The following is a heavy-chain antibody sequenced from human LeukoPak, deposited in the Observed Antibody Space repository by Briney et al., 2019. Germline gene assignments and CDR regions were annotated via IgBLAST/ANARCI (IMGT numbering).Heavy chain of an antibody. CDR2: INPNSGGT. Sequence: ASVNVSCKASGYTFTGYYMHWVRQAPGQGLEWMGWINPNSGGTNYAQKFQGRVTMTRDTSISTAYMELSRLRSDDTAVYYCARDLRTVRLGFYWGQGTLVTVSS. D-gene: IGHD4-17*01. CDR1: GYTFTGYY. CDR3: ARDLRTVRLGFY. V-gene: IGHV1-2*02. J-gene: IGHJ4*02.